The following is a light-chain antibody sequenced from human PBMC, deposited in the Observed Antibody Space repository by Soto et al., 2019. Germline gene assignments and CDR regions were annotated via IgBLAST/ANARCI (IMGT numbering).Light chain of an antibody. J-gene: IGLJ2*01. CDR2: EVS. V-gene: IGLV2-14*01. Sequence: QSALTQPASVSGSPGQSITIACTGTTSDVGGYNYVSWYQQHPGKAPKLIIYEVSNRPSGISNRFSGSQSGNTAALTISGRQAEDEADYYCSSYTSSSTRVFGGGTQLTVL. CDR3: SSYTSSSTRV. CDR1: TSDVGGYNY.